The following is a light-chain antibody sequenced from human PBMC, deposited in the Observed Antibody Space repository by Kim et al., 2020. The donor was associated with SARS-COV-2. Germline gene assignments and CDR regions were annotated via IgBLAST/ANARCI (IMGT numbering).Light chain of an antibody. CDR3: QQSDSSPWT. CDR2: ATS. J-gene: IGKJ1*01. V-gene: IGKV1-39*01. CDR1: QSISSY. Sequence: EYIGDRVTVTCRASQSISSYLNWYQQTPEKAPKLLIYATSSLQGGVPSRFSGSGSGTEFTLTISSLQLEDFATYYCQQSDSSPWTFGQGTKVDIK.